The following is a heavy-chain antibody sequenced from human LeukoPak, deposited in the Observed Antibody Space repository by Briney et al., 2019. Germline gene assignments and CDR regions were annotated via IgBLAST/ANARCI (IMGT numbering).Heavy chain of an antibody. CDR2: ISAYNGNT. J-gene: IGHJ4*02. Sequence: ASVKVSCKTSGYTFTSYGISWVRQAPGQGLEWMGWISAYNGNTNYAQKLQGRVTITADESTSTAYMELSSLRSEDTAVYYCARGPYSSSMWGHYFDYWGQGTLVTVSS. CDR3: ARGPYSSSMWGHYFDY. V-gene: IGHV1-18*01. D-gene: IGHD6-6*01. CDR1: GYTFTSYG.